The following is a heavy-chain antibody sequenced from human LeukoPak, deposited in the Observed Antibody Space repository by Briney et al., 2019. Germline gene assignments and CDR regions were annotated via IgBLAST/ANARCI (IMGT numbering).Heavy chain of an antibody. CDR3: AREGCSSTSCYEDFDY. CDR1: GFTFSSYS. Sequence: GGSLRLSCAASGFTFSSYSMNWVRQAPGKGLEWVPYISSSSSTIYYADSVKSRFTISRDNAKNSLYLQMNSLRAEDTAVYYCAREGCSSTSCYEDFDYWGQGTLVTVSS. D-gene: IGHD2-2*01. J-gene: IGHJ4*02. CDR2: ISSSSSTI. V-gene: IGHV3-48*01.